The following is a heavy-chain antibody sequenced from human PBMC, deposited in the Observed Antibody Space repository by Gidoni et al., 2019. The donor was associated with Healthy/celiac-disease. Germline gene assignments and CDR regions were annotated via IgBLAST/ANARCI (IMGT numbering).Heavy chain of an antibody. CDR1: GFTFSNAW. J-gene: IGHJ4*02. V-gene: IGHV3-15*07. D-gene: IGHD3-3*01. CDR2: NKSKTDGGTT. Sequence: EVQLVESGGGLVKPGGSLRLSCAASGFTFSNAWMNWVRQAPGKGLEWVGRNKSKTDGGTTDYAAPVKGRFTISRDDSKNTLYLQMNSLKTEDTAVYYCTTLFNTIFGVVRTYYFDYWGQGTLVTVSS. CDR3: TTLFNTIFGVVRTYYFDY.